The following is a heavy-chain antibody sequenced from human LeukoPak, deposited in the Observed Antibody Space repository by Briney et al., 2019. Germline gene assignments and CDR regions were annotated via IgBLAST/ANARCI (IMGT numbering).Heavy chain of an antibody. J-gene: IGHJ5*02. CDR1: GYTFTIYD. CDR2: MNPNSGNT. D-gene: IGHD6-13*01. V-gene: IGHV1-8*01. CDR3: ARGRAMAAAVNWFDP. Sequence: ASVKVSCKASGYTFTIYDINWVRQATGQGLEWMGWMNPNSGNTGYAQKFQGRVTMTRNTSISTAYMELSSLRSEDTAVYYCARGRAMAAAVNWFDPWGQGTLVTVSS.